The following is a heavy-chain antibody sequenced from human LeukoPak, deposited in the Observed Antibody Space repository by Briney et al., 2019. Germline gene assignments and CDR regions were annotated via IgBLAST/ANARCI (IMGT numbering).Heavy chain of an antibody. Sequence: PGGSLRLFCAASGFIFSNSAIHWVRQAPGKGLEWVAVISYDGSNKYYADCVKGRFTISRDNSKNTLYLQMNSLRAEDTAVYYCAKDRSEQYVRSAYSWNDAFDLWGQGTMVTVSS. D-gene: IGHD3-22*01. J-gene: IGHJ3*01. CDR3: AKDRSEQYVRSAYSWNDAFDL. V-gene: IGHV3-30*18. CDR2: ISYDGSNK. CDR1: GFIFSNSA.